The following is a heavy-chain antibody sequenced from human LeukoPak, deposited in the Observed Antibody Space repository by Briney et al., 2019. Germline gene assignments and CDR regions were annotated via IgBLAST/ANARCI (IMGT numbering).Heavy chain of an antibody. Sequence: SETLSLTCTVSGGSISSYYWSWIRQPPGKGLEWIGYIYYSGSTYYNPSLKSRVTISVDTSMNQFSLKLSSVTAADTAVYYCAREGIAAAGPDYWGQGTLVTVSS. J-gene: IGHJ4*02. D-gene: IGHD6-13*01. CDR3: AREGIAAAGPDY. CDR2: IYYSGST. CDR1: GGSISSYY. V-gene: IGHV4-59*04.